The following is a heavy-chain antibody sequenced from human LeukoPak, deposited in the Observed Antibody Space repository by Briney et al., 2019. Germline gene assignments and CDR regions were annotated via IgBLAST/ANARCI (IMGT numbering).Heavy chain of an antibody. Sequence: PGGSLRLSCGALGFTFDDYGMSWVRKGPGKGLEWVSYISLSTSTIYYADSVKGRFTISRDNAKNSLYLQMNSLTAEDTAVYYCARDGGSWRDSPPDYWGQGTLVTVSS. CDR1: GFTFDDYG. CDR3: ARDGGSWRDSPPDY. CDR2: ISLSTSTI. V-gene: IGHV3-48*01. D-gene: IGHD6-13*01. J-gene: IGHJ4*02.